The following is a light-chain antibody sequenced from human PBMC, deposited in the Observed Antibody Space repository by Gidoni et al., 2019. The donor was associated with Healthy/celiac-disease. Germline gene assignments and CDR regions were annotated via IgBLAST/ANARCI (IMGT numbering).Light chain of an antibody. Sequence: EIVMTQSPATLSVSPGERATLSCRASHSVSSNLAWYQQKPGQAPRLLIYGASTRATGIPARFSGRGSGKEFTLTISSLQYEDFAVYYCQQYKNWPRTFGQGTKVEIK. CDR1: HSVSSN. CDR2: GAS. J-gene: IGKJ1*01. CDR3: QQYKNWPRT. V-gene: IGKV3-15*01.